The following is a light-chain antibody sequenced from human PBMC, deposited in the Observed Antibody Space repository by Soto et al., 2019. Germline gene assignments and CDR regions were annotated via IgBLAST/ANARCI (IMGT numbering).Light chain of an antibody. CDR3: QQYDTYQGT. V-gene: IGKV1-5*03. CDR2: KAS. J-gene: IGKJ1*01. CDR1: QSISSK. Sequence: DIQMTQSPSTLSASLGDIVTITCRASQSISSKLAWYQQKVGRAPKLLIYKASNLESGVPSRFSGSGSGTEFTLTISSLQPDDFATYYCQQYDTYQGTFGQGTKVDIK.